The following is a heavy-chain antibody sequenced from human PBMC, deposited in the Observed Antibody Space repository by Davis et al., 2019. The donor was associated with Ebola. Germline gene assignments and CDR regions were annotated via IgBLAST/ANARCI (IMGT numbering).Heavy chain of an antibody. CDR1: GFTFRSCA. Sequence: GESLKISCAASGFTFRSCAMSWVRQAPGKGLEWVSAISGSGGSTYYADSVKGRFTISRDNSKNTLYPQMNSLRAEDTAVYYCAKDQDRGYLGLSDYWGQGTLVTVSS. J-gene: IGHJ4*02. CDR2: ISGSGGST. CDR3: AKDQDRGYLGLSDY. V-gene: IGHV3-23*01. D-gene: IGHD5-12*01.